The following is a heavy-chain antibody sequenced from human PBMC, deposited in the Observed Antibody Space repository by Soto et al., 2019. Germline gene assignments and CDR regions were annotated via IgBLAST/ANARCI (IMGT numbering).Heavy chain of an antibody. V-gene: IGHV1-69*13. D-gene: IGHD3-3*01. CDR1: GYTFTSYY. J-gene: IGHJ4*02. CDR2: IIPIFGTA. CDR3: ARGYEAGPIFDY. Sequence: SVKVSCKASGYTFTSYYMHWVRQAPGQGLEWMGGIIPIFGTANYAQKFQGRVTITADESTSTAYMELSSLRSEDTAVYYCARGYEAGPIFDYWGQGTLVTSPQ.